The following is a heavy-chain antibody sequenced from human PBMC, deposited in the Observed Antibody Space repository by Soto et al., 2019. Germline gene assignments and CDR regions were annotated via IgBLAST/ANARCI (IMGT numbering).Heavy chain of an antibody. CDR1: GFTFSSYA. J-gene: IGHJ6*02. V-gene: IGHV3-23*01. Sequence: GGSLRLSCAASGFTFSSYAMSWVRQAPGKGLEWVSAISGSGGSTYYADSVKGRFTISRDNSKNTLYLQMNSLRAEDTAVYYCAKDLSEGPVVGGGGMDVWVQATTVTVSS. D-gene: IGHD2-2*01. CDR2: ISGSGGST. CDR3: AKDLSEGPVVGGGGMDV.